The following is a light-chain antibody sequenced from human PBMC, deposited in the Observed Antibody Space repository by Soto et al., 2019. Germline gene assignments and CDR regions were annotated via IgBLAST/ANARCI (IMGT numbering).Light chain of an antibody. CDR2: AAS. CDR1: ETISTY. CDR3: QQSLGIPYT. V-gene: IGKV1-39*01. J-gene: IGKJ2*01. Sequence: DIQMTQSPSALSASVGDRVTITCRASETISTYLNWYQQKPGKAPKVLIYAASTLQSGVTSRFSGSGSGTDFTLTISSLQPEDFATYYCQQSLGIPYTFGQGTRLEIK.